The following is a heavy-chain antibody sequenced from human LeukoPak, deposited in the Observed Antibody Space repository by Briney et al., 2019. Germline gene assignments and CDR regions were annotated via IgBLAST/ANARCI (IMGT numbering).Heavy chain of an antibody. CDR1: GGSFSGYY. D-gene: IGHD3-3*01. V-gene: IGHV4-34*01. Sequence: SETLSLTCAVYGGSFSGYYWSWIRQPPGKGLEWIGEINHSGSTNYNPSLRSRVTISVDTSKNQFSLKLSSVTAADTAVYYCARGRTIFGVVIIGYLLDYWGQGTLVTVSS. CDR2: INHSGST. J-gene: IGHJ4*02. CDR3: ARGRTIFGVVIIGYLLDY.